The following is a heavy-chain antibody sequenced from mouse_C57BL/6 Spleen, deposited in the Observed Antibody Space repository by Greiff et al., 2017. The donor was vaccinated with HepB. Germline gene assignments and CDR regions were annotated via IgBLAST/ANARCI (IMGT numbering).Heavy chain of an antibody. CDR3: AQLGGRGLGFDY. J-gene: IGHJ2*01. V-gene: IGHV1-53*01. CDR1: GYTFTSYW. Sequence: QVQLQQPGTELVKPGASVKLSCKASGYTFTSYWMHWVKQRPGQGLEWIGNINPSNGGTNYNEKFKSKATLTVDKSSSTAYMQLSSLTSEDSAVYDCAQLGGRGLGFDYWGQGTTLTVSS. D-gene: IGHD2-4*01. CDR2: INPSNGGT.